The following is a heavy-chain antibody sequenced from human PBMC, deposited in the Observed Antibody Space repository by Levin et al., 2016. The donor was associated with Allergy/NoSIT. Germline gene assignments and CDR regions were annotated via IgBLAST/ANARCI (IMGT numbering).Heavy chain of an antibody. CDR2: IYYSGST. D-gene: IGHD6-13*01. J-gene: IGHJ5*02. V-gene: IGHV4-59*13. CDR3: ARDKGIAAAGTIGP. Sequence: PGKGLEWIGYIYYSGSTNYNPSLKSRVTISVDTSKNQFSLKLSSVTAADTAVYYCARDKGIAAAGTIGPWGQGTLVTVSS.